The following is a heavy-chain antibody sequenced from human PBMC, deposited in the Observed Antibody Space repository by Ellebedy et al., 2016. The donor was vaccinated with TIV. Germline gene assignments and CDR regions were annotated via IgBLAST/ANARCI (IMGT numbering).Heavy chain of an antibody. CDR1: GFTFDDYA. CDR2: ISWNSGSI. J-gene: IGHJ4*02. CDR3: AKDILSDDTAMVGPLDY. V-gene: IGHV3-9*01. D-gene: IGHD5-18*01. Sequence: GGSLRLXCAASGFTFDDYAMHWVRQAPGKGLEWVSGISWNSGSIGYADSVKGRFTISRDNAKNSLYLQMNSLRAEDTALYYCAKDILSDDTAMVGPLDYWGQGTLVTVSS.